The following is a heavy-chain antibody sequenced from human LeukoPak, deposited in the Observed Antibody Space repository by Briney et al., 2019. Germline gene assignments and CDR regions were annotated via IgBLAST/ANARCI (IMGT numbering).Heavy chain of an antibody. CDR1: GFTFSTNA. D-gene: IGHD1-1*01. CDR2: VSGGGGST. CDR3: AKDGTSGTWDN. Sequence: GGSLRLSCVASGFTFSTNAMSWVRQAPGKGLEWVSAVSGGGGSTFYADSVKGRFTISRDNSKSTLYLQLNSLKTEDTALYYCAKDGTSGTWDNWGQGTLVTVSS. V-gene: IGHV3-23*01. J-gene: IGHJ4*02.